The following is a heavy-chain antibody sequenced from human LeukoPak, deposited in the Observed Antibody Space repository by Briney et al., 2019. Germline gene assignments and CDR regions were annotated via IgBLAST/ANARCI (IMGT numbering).Heavy chain of an antibody. CDR3: ARELTTVTTQGMDV. CDR1: GFTFSDYS. J-gene: IGHJ6*02. CDR2: ISGSSSHI. D-gene: IGHD4-11*01. V-gene: IGHV3-21*01. Sequence: PGGSLRLSCAASGFTFSDYSMHWVRQAPGKGLEWVSSISGSSSHIYYADSVKGRFTISRDSAKNSLNLQMNSLRGEDTAVYYCARELTTVTTQGMDVWGQGTTVTVSS.